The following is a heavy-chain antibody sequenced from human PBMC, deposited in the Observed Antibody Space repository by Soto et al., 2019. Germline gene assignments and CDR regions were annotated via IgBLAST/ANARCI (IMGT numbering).Heavy chain of an antibody. CDR1: GGTFSSYA. J-gene: IGHJ6*02. CDR2: IIPIFGTA. Sequence: QVQLVQSGAEVKKPGSSVKVSCKASGGTFSSYAISWVRQAPGQGLEWMGGIIPIFGTANYAQKFQGRVTSTXXEXTXXAYMVLSSPRSEDTAVYYCARDLSGSYDYYYGMDVWGQGTTVTVSS. CDR3: ARDLSGSYDYYYGMDV. V-gene: IGHV1-69*05. D-gene: IGHD1-26*01.